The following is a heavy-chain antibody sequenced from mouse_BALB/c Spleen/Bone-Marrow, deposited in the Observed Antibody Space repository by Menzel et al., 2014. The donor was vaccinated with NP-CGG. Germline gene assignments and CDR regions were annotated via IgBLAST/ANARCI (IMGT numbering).Heavy chain of an antibody. CDR2: IRNKANGYTT. CDR1: GFTFTDYY. J-gene: IGHJ3*01. D-gene: IGHD2-1*01. CDR3: ARDYGNYVRFAY. V-gene: IGHV7-3*02. Sequence: VQLKQSGGGLVQPGGSLRLSCATSGFTFTDYYMSWVRQPPGKALEWLGFIRNKANGYTTEYSASVKGRFTISRDNSQSILYLQMNTLRAEDSATYYCARDYGNYVRFAYWGQGTLVTVSA.